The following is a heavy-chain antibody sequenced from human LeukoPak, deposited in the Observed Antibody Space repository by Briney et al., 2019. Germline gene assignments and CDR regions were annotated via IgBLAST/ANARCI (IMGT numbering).Heavy chain of an antibody. CDR2: INVSGGST. D-gene: IGHD2-2*01. CDR1: GFTFSSYA. V-gene: IGHV3-23*01. CDR3: AKDQYCTSTSCYVGY. Sequence: GGSLRLSCAASGFTFSSYALSWVRQAPGKGLEWVSGINVSGGSTFYADSVRGRFTISRDNSKNTLYLQMNSLRAEDTAVYYCAKDQYCTSTSCYVGYWGQGTLVTVSS. J-gene: IGHJ4*02.